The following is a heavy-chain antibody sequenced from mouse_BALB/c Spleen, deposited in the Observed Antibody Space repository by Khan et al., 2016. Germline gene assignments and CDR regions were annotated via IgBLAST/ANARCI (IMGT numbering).Heavy chain of an antibody. Sequence: EVQLQESGPGLVKPSQSLSLTCTVTGYSITSDYAWNWIRQFPGNKLEWMGYISYSGNTSYNPSLKSRISITRDTSKNQFFLQLNSVTTEDTATYYGARSDYYYAMDYWGQGTSVTVSS. CDR2: ISYSGNT. CDR1: GYSITSDYA. J-gene: IGHJ4*01. CDR3: ARSDYYYAMDY. V-gene: IGHV3-2*02.